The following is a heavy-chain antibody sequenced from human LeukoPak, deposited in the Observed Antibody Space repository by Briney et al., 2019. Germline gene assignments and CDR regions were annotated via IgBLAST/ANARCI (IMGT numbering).Heavy chain of an antibody. Sequence: GGSLRLSCAASGFAFSSYAMHWVRQAPGKGLEWVAVISYDGSNKYYADSVKGRFTISRDNSKNTLYLQMHSLRAEDTAVYYCARESIVGATGYWGQGTLVTVSS. D-gene: IGHD1-26*01. V-gene: IGHV3-30*14. CDR1: GFAFSSYA. J-gene: IGHJ4*02. CDR3: ARESIVGATGY. CDR2: ISYDGSNK.